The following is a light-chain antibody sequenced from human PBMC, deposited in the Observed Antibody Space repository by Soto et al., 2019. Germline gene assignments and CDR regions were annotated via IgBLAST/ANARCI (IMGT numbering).Light chain of an antibody. J-gene: IGKJ1*01. CDR1: QVITND. V-gene: IGKV1-17*01. CDR2: AAS. Sequence: IQMTQSPSSQSASVGDRLSITCRASQVITNDLGWYQQKPGKAPKRLIYAASTLQSGVPSRFGGSGSGTEFTLTISSLQPEDVATYYCLQLNAYPWTFGQGTKVEIK. CDR3: LQLNAYPWT.